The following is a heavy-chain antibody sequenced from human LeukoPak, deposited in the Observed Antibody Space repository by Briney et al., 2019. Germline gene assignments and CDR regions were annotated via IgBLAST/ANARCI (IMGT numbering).Heavy chain of an antibody. CDR3: ARAREMATNHNADT. V-gene: IGHV3-23*01. Sequence: TGGSLRLSCAASGFVFSTYAMNWVRQAPGKGLEWVSAMSGSGGNTYYADSVKGRFTVSRDNSRNTLYLQMNSLRAEDTAVYYCARAREMATNHNADTWGQGTLVTVSS. CDR1: GFVFSTYA. J-gene: IGHJ5*02. CDR2: MSGSGGNT. D-gene: IGHD5-24*01.